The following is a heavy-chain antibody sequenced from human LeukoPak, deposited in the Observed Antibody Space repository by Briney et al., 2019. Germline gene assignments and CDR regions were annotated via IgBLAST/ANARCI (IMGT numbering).Heavy chain of an antibody. CDR3: ARGELSQPYYFDY. V-gene: IGHV3-30-3*01. CDR2: ISYDGSNK. J-gene: IGHJ4*02. D-gene: IGHD3-16*02. Sequence: GRSLRLSCAASGFTFSSYAMHWVRQAPGKGLEWVAVISYDGSNKYYADSVKGRFTISRDNAKNSLYLQMNSLRAEDTAVYYCARGELSQPYYFDYWGQGTLVTVSS. CDR1: GFTFSSYA.